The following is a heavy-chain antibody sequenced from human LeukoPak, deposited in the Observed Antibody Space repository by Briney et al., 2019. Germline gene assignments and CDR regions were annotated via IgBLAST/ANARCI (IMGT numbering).Heavy chain of an antibody. V-gene: IGHV4-59*01. CDR2: IYYSGST. CDR3: ARVVADTYYYDSSGYYGANWFDP. J-gene: IGHJ5*02. CDR1: GGSISSYY. D-gene: IGHD3-22*01. Sequence: SETLSLTCTVSGGSISSYYWSWIRQPPGKGLEWIGYIYYSGSTNYNPSLKSRVTISVDTSKNQFSLKLSSVTAADTAVYYCARVVADTYYYDSSGYYGANWFDPWGQGTLVTVSS.